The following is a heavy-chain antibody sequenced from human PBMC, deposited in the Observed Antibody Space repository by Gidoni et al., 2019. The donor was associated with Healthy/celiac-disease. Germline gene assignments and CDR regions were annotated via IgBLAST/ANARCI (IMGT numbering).Heavy chain of an antibody. CDR3: ARHQGIAAAGSELGFDP. CDR2: INHSGST. D-gene: IGHD6-13*01. Sequence: QVQLQQWGAGLLKPSETLSLTCAVYGGSFSGYYWSWIRQPPGKGLEWIGEINHSGSTNYNPSLKSRVTISVDTSKNQFSLKLSSVTAADTAVYYCARHQGIAAAGSELGFDPWGQGTLVTVSS. CDR1: GGSFSGYY. J-gene: IGHJ5*02. V-gene: IGHV4-34*01.